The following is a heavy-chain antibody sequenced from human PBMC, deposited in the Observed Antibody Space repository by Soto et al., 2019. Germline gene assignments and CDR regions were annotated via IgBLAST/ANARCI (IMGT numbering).Heavy chain of an antibody. D-gene: IGHD2-2*02. V-gene: IGHV1-18*04. CDR2: IGVYNGKT. CDR1: GYTFTKYG. J-gene: IGHJ6*02. Sequence: QEQLVQSGGEVKKPGASVRVSCKASGYTFTKYGITWVRQAPGQGLEWMGWIGVYNGKTNYARKIQGRVIMTADKSASTAYMELRSLRSDDTAVYYCSRARYCTSPSCYNHYYYGMDIWGQGTTFSVSS. CDR3: SRARYCTSPSCYNHYYYGMDI.